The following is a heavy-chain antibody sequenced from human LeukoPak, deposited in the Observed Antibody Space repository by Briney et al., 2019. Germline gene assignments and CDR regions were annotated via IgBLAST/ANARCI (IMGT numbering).Heavy chain of an antibody. CDR1: GFTFSRFP. CDR3: ARDGDGYNWDY. J-gene: IGHJ4*02. Sequence: GGSLRLSCAASGFTFSRFPMHWVRQAPGNGLEDVSAINVNGDSTYYGNSVKGRFTISRDNSKNTLLPQLGSVRPEDTAVYYCARDGDGYNWDYWGQGTLVTVSS. V-gene: IGHV3-64*01. CDR2: INVNGDST. D-gene: IGHD5-24*01.